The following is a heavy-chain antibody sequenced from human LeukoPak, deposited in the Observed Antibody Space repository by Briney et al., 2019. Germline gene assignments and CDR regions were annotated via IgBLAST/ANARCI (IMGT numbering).Heavy chain of an antibody. CDR1: GSRFTSYW. D-gene: IGHD2-2*01. V-gene: IGHV5-10-1*01. J-gene: IGHJ1*01. CDR2: IDPSDSYT. CDR3: ARQGVELLFNFQH. Sequence: GESLQISCKGSGSRFTSYWISRVRQLPGKGLEWMGRIDPSDSYTNYSPSFQGHVTISADKSISTAYLQWSSLKASDTAMYYCARQGVELLFNFQHWGQGTLVTVSS.